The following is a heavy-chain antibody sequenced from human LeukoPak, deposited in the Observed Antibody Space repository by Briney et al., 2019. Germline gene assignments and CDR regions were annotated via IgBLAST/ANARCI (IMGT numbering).Heavy chain of an antibody. J-gene: IGHJ4*02. CDR3: ARVRVWGSYRPRYFDY. D-gene: IGHD3-16*02. CDR1: GYTFTSYG. V-gene: IGHV1-18*01. Sequence: ASVKVSCKASGYTFTSYGISWVRQAPGQGLEWIGWISAYNGNTNYAQKLQGRVTMTTDTSTSTAHMELRSLRSDDTAVYYCARVRVWGSYRPRYFDYWGQGTLVTVSS. CDR2: ISAYNGNT.